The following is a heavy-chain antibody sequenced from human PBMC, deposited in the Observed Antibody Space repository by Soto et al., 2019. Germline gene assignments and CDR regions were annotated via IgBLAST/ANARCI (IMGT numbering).Heavy chain of an antibody. CDR1: GFTFSSYA. CDR3: AKASCSSTSCYWDRKYYFDY. V-gene: IGHV3-23*01. CDR2: ISGSGGST. Sequence: GSLRLSCAASGFTFSSYAMSWVRQAPGKGLEWVSAISGSGGSTYYADSVKGRFTISRDNSKNTLYLQMNSLRAEDTAVYYCAKASCSSTSCYWDRKYYFDYWGQGTLVTVSS. J-gene: IGHJ4*02. D-gene: IGHD2-2*01.